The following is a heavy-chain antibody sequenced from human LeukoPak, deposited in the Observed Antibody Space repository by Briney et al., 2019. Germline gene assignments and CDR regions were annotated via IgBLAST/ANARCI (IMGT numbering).Heavy chain of an antibody. V-gene: IGHV4-30-4*08. CDR1: GGSISSGDYY. CDR2: INHSGST. D-gene: IGHD4-17*01. J-gene: IGHJ5*02. CDR3: ARGGWATVTPTNWFDP. Sequence: PSQTLSLTCTVSGGSISSGDYYWSWIRQPPGKGLEWIGEINHSGSTNYNPSLKGRVTISVDTSKNQFSLKLSSVTAADTAVYYCARGGWATVTPTNWFDPWGQGTLVTVSS.